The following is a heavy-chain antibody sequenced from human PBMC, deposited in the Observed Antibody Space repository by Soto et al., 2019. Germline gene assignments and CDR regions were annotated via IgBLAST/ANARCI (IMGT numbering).Heavy chain of an antibody. CDR1: GFTFSSYA. CDR3: ARFNESQYCSGGSCYSISYYYYGMDV. D-gene: IGHD2-15*01. J-gene: IGHJ6*02. V-gene: IGHV3-30-3*01. Sequence: QVQLVESGGGVVQPARSLRLSCAASGFTFSSYAMHWVRQAPGKGLEWVAVISYDGSNKYYADSVKGRFTISRDNSKNTLYLQMNSLRAEDTAVYYCARFNESQYCSGGSCYSISYYYYGMDVWGQGTTVTVSS. CDR2: ISYDGSNK.